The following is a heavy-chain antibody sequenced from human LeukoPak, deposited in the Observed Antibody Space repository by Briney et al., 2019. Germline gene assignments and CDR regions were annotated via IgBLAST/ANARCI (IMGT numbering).Heavy chain of an antibody. Sequence: AGGSLRLSCAASGXTFSNYWMHWVRQAPGKGLVWVSLINSDGSSTNYADSVKGRFTIYRDNAKNTLYLQMNSLRAEDTAVYYCARDYGDAFDVWGQGTMVTVSS. CDR3: ARDYGDAFDV. V-gene: IGHV3-74*01. J-gene: IGHJ3*01. CDR2: INSDGSST. D-gene: IGHD4-17*01. CDR1: GXTFSNYW.